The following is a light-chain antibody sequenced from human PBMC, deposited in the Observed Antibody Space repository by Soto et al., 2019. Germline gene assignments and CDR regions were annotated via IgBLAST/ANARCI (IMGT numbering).Light chain of an antibody. CDR1: QSVSSY. Sequence: IVLTQSPGTLSLSPGERATLSCRASQSVSSYLAWYQQKPGQAPRLLIYDASNRATGIPARFSGSGSGTDFTPTISSLEPEDFAVYYCQQRSNWPPEFGPGTKVDIK. V-gene: IGKV3-11*01. CDR3: QQRSNWPPE. J-gene: IGKJ3*01. CDR2: DAS.